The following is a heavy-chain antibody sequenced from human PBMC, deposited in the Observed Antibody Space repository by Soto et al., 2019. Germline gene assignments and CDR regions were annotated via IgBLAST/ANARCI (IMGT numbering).Heavy chain of an antibody. J-gene: IGHJ4*02. CDR2: IIPIFGTA. V-gene: IGHV1-69*13. D-gene: IGHD1-26*01. CDR1: GGTFSSYA. Sequence: GASVKVSCKASGGTFSSYAISWVRQAPGQGLEWMGGIIPIFGTANYAQKFQGRVTITADESTSTAYMELSSLRSEDTAVYYCASQIGRAYYFDYWGQGTLVTVYS. CDR3: ASQIGRAYYFDY.